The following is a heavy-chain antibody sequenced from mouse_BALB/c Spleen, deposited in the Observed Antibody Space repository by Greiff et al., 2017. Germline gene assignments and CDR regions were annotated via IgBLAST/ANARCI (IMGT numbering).Heavy chain of an antibody. J-gene: IGHJ2*01. Sequence: VQLQQSGAELVRPGTSVKISCKASGYTFTNYWLGWVKQRPGHGLEWIGDIYPGGGYTNYNEKFKGKATLTADTSSSTAYMQLSSLTSEDSAVYFCASYGSSPYYFDYWGQGTTLTVSS. CDR2: IYPGGGYT. CDR3: ASYGSSPYYFDY. V-gene: IGHV1-63*02. CDR1: GYTFTNYW. D-gene: IGHD1-1*01.